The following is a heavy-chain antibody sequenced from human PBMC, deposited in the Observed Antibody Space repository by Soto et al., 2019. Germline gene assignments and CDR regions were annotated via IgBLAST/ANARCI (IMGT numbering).Heavy chain of an antibody. CDR2: INLGDSDT. CDR1: GYNFGPFW. Sequence: GESLKMSCKGFGYNFGPFWIGWERQIPGKGLECMGIINLGDSDTRYSPSFQGQVTISADKSITTAYLQWSSLKASDTAIYYCAIHDNTRSNYYYGYSGQGPLVTVSS. V-gene: IGHV5-51*01. J-gene: IGHJ4*02. D-gene: IGHD2-2*01. CDR3: AIHDNTRSNYYYGY.